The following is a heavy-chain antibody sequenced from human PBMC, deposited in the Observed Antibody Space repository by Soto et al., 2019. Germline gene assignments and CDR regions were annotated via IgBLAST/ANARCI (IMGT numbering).Heavy chain of an antibody. D-gene: IGHD6-6*01. V-gene: IGHV1-69*13. Sequence: SVKVSCKASGGTFSSYAISWVRQAPGQGLEWMGGIIPIFGTANYAQKFQGRVTITADESTSTAYMELSSLRSEDTAVYYCAREGSSSPLSGPRRGYYGMDVWGQGTTVTVYS. CDR1: GGTFSSYA. J-gene: IGHJ6*02. CDR2: IIPIFGTA. CDR3: AREGSSSPLSGPRRGYYGMDV.